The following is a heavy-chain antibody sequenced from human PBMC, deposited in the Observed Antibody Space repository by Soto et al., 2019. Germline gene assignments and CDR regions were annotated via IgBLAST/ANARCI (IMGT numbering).Heavy chain of an antibody. V-gene: IGHV3-9*01. CDR1: GLVFDDYA. CDR2: ISWNSGNI. Sequence: VQLVESGGGLVQPGRSLRLSCAASGLVFDDYALHWVRQAPGKGLEWVASISWNSGNIGYAASVEGRFTISRDNAKKSLYLQMSSLRVEDTAFYYCAIEKEVNWEFFWWGQGTLVTVSS. J-gene: IGHJ4*02. D-gene: IGHD3-3*01. CDR3: AIEKEVNWEFFW.